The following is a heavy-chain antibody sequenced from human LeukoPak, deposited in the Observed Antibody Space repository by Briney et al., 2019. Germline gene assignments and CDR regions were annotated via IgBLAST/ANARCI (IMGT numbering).Heavy chain of an antibody. Sequence: SQTLSLTCTVSGGSISSGGYYWSWIRQHPGKGLEWIGYIYYSGSTYYNPSLKSRVTISVDTSKNQFSLKLSSVTAADTAVYYCARLWFGELSPLFDYWGQGTLVTVSS. J-gene: IGHJ4*02. V-gene: IGHV4-30-4*08. CDR2: IYYSGST. CDR1: GGSISSGGYY. CDR3: ARLWFGELSPLFDY. D-gene: IGHD3-10*01.